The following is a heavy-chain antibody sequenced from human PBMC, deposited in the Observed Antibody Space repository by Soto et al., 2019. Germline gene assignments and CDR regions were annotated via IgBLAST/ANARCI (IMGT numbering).Heavy chain of an antibody. J-gene: IGHJ4*02. V-gene: IGHV3-15*01. CDR2: IKSKTDGGTT. CDR3: NTIGGYDYLFDY. CDR1: GFTFSNTW. Sequence: GGSLRLSCAASGFTFSNTWMSWVRQTPGKGLEWVGRIKSKTDGGTTDYAAPVKGRFTISRDDSKNTLYLQMNSLKTEDTAVYYCNTIGGYDYLFDYWGQGSLVTVSS. D-gene: IGHD5-12*01.